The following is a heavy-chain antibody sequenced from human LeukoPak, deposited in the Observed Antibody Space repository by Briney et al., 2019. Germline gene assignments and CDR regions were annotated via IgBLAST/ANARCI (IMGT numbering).Heavy chain of an antibody. CDR1: GFTFSSYA. V-gene: IGHV3-23*01. J-gene: IGHJ4*02. CDR3: AKAGSIKFDY. D-gene: IGHD1-26*01. CDR2: ISGSGGST. Sequence: GGSLRLSCAASGFTFSSYAMNWVRQAPGKGLEWVSLISGSGGSTYYADSVKGRFTISRDDSKNTLYLQLNSLRAEDTAVYYCAKAGSIKFDYWGQGTLVTVSS.